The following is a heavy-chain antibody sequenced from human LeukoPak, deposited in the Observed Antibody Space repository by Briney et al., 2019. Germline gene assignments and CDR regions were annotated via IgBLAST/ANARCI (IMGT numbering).Heavy chain of an antibody. CDR2: ISSSGSTI. D-gene: IGHD2-2*01. Sequence: PGGSLRLSCAASGFTLSNYEMNWVRQAPGKGLEWVSYISSSGSTIYYADSVKGRFTMSRDNAKNSLYLQMNSLRAEDTAVYYCARETDSTLFDYWGQGSLVTVSS. CDR3: ARETDSTLFDY. J-gene: IGHJ4*02. CDR1: GFTLSNYE. V-gene: IGHV3-48*03.